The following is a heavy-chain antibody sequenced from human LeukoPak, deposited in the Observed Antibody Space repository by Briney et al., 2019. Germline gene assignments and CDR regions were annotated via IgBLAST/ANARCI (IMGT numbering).Heavy chain of an antibody. Sequence: GGSLRLSCAASEFTFSSYWMSWVRQAPGKGLEWVANIKQDGNEKYYVDSVKGRFTISRDSAKNSLYLQMNSLRAEDTPVYFCARGRSSFYYYYYGMDVWGRGTTVTVSS. V-gene: IGHV3-7*03. J-gene: IGHJ6*02. CDR1: EFTFSSYW. D-gene: IGHD6-6*01. CDR3: ARGRSSFYYYYYGMDV. CDR2: IKQDGNEK.